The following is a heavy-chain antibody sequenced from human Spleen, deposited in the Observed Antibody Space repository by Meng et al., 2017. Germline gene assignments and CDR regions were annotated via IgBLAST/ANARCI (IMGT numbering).Heavy chain of an antibody. CDR2: INHSGST. V-gene: IGHV4-34*01. CDR1: GGSFSGYY. D-gene: IGHD6-13*01. Sequence: SETLSLTCAVYGGSFSGYYWSWIRQPPGKGLEWIGEINHSGSTNYNPSLKSRVTISVDTSKNQFSLELNSVTAADTAVYYCARVGRQKQLVVRGVPFHIWGQGTMVTVSS. J-gene: IGHJ3*02. CDR3: ARVGRQKQLVVRGVPFHI.